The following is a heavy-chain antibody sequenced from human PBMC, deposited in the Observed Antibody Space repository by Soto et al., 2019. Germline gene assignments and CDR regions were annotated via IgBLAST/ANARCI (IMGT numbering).Heavy chain of an antibody. D-gene: IGHD3-10*01. CDR1: GGSISGYY. J-gene: IGHJ4*02. CDR2: IYSGNT. V-gene: IGHV4-59*08. Sequence: TSETLSLTCTISGGSISGYYWTWIRQSPWKGLEYIGYIYSGNTNYNPSLNSRVTISVDTSKNQFSLKLSSVTAADTAVYYCASRKSSTYFDYWGQGTLVTVSS. CDR3: ASRKSSTYFDY.